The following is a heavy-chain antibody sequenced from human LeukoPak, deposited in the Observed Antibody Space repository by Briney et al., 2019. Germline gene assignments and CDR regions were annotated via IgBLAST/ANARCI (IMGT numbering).Heavy chain of an antibody. D-gene: IGHD6-6*01. V-gene: IGHV1-69*13. CDR3: AVAARPYYYYYMDV. J-gene: IGHJ6*03. Sequence: ASVKVSCKASGGTFSSYAISWVRQAPGQGLEWMGGIIPIFGTANYAQKFQGRVTITADESTSTAYMELSSLRSEDTAVYYCAVAARPYYYYYMDVWGKGTTVTVSS. CDR2: IIPIFGTA. CDR1: GGTFSSYA.